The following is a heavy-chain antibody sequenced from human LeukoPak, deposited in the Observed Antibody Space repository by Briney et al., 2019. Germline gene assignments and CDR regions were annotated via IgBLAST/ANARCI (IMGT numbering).Heavy chain of an antibody. CDR2: ISDDGSYT. J-gene: IGHJ4*02. CDR3: AKASNYGSGSYYPRGVDY. D-gene: IGHD3-10*01. Sequence: GGSLRLSCAASGFSFSSHWVHWVRQAPGKGLVWVSRISDDGSYTSNVDSVKGRFTISRDNSKNTLYLQMNSLRAEDTAVYYCAKASNYGSGSYYPRGVDYWGQGTLVTVSS. V-gene: IGHV3-74*01. CDR1: GFSFSSHW.